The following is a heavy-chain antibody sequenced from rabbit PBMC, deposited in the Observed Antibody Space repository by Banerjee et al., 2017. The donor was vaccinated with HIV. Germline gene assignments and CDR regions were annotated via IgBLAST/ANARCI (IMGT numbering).Heavy chain of an antibody. V-gene: IGHV1S45*01. Sequence: QQQLVESGGGLVKPEGSLTLTCKASGNDFSAYAISWVRQAPGKGLEWIACIYAGSSGSNYYASWAKGRFTISKTSSTTVTLQMTSLTAADTATYFCTRDRGGGYAGYALDLWGPGTLVTVS. CDR1: GNDFSAYA. J-gene: IGHJ4*01. CDR2: IYAGSSGSN. CDR3: TRDRGGGYAGYALDL. D-gene: IGHD7-1*01.